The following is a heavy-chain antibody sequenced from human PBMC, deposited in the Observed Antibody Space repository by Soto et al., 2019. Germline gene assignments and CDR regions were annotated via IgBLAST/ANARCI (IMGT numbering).Heavy chain of an antibody. CDR1: GFTFSDHY. J-gene: IGHJ3*02. CDR2: TRNKANSYTT. CDR3: ASVRILHKASDI. D-gene: IGHD2-15*01. Sequence: GGSLRLSCAASGFTFSDHYMDLVRQSPGKGLEWVGRTRNKANSYTTEYAASVKGRFTISRDDSKKSLYLQMNSLKTEDTAVYYCASVRILHKASDISGQGTMFTVSS. V-gene: IGHV3-72*01.